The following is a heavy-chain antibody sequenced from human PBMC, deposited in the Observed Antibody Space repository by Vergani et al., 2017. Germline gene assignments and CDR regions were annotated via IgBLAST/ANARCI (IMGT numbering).Heavy chain of an antibody. V-gene: IGHV1-18*04. D-gene: IGHD6-19*01. CDR1: GYTFTSYG. J-gene: IGHJ6*02. CDR2: ISAYNGNT. Sequence: QVQLVQSGAEVKKPGASVKVSCKASGYTFTSYGISWVRQAPGQGLEWMGWISAYNGNTNYAQKLQGRVTMTTDTSTSTAYMELSSLRSEDTAVYYCARDPIAARPDSSGWAADYYYYGMDVWGQGTTVTVSS. CDR3: ARDPIAARPDSSGWAADYYYYGMDV.